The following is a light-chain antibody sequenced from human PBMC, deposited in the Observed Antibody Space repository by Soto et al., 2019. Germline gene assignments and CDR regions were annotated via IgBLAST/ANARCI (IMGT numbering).Light chain of an antibody. J-gene: IGLJ2*01. CDR1: SSNIGAGYD. CDR3: QSYDSSLSGSYVV. CDR2: GNS. V-gene: IGLV1-40*01. Sequence: QSVLTQPPSVSGAPGQRVTISCTGSSSNIGAGYDVHWYQQLPGTAPKLLFYGNSNRPSGVPDRFSGSKSGTSASLAITRLQAEDGADYYCQSYDSSLSGSYVVFGGGTKLTV.